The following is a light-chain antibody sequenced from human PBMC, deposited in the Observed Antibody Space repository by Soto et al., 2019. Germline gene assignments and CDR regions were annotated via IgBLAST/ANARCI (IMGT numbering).Light chain of an antibody. CDR3: QQYGSSPIT. CDR1: QSVASSF. Sequence: EIVLTQSPGTLSLSPGERATLSCRASQSVASSFLAWYQQKPGQAPRLLIYGASSRATGIPDRFGGSGSGTDFTLTISRLDPEDFAVYYCQQYGSSPITFGQGTRLEIK. J-gene: IGKJ5*01. V-gene: IGKV3-20*01. CDR2: GAS.